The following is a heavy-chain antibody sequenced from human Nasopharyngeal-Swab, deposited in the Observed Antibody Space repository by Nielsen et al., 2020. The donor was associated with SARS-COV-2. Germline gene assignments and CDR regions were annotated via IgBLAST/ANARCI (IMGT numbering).Heavy chain of an antibody. CDR3: ARQYGGNLDFDY. Sequence: GESLKISCAASGFTLSHYGMHWVRQAPGKGLEWVSYISSSSTIYYADSVKGRFTISRDNAKNSLYLQMNSLRAEDTAVYYCARQYGGNLDFDYWGQGTLVTVSS. CDR1: GFTLSHYG. CDR2: ISSSSTI. V-gene: IGHV3-48*01. J-gene: IGHJ4*02. D-gene: IGHD4-23*01.